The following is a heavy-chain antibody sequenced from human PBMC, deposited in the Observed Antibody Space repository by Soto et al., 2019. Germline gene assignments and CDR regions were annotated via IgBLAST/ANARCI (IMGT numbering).Heavy chain of an antibody. J-gene: IGHJ4*02. V-gene: IGHV4-59*08. CDR1: GGSISSYY. Sequence: SETLSLTCTVSGGSISSYYWSWIRQPPGKGLEWIGYVYYSGNTNYNPSLKSRVTISVDTSKNQFSLKLSSVTAADTAVYYCARQRGYSYDNVFDCWGQGTLVTVSS. CDR2: VYYSGNT. CDR3: ARQRGYSYDNVFDC. D-gene: IGHD5-18*01.